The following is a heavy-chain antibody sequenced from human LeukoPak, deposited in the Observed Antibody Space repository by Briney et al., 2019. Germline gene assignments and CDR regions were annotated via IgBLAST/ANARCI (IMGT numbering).Heavy chain of an antibody. J-gene: IGHJ4*02. CDR3: AKDLKGFDY. CDR1: GFTFSSSA. V-gene: IGHV3-23*01. CDR2: ISVTGGNT. Sequence: PAGGSLRLSCAASGFTFSSSAMSWVRQAPGKGLEWVSGISVTGGNTYYADSVKGRFTISRDISKNTLYLQMNSLRAEDTAVYYCAKDLKGFDYWRQGTLVTVSS.